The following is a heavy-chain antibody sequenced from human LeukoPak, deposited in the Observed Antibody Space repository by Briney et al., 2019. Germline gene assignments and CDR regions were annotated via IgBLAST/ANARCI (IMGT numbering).Heavy chain of an antibody. CDR1: GFTFSSYG. J-gene: IGHJ4*02. CDR2: IRYDGSNK. Sequence: GGSLRLSCAASGFTFSSYGMHWVRQAPGKGLEWVAFIRYDGSNKYYADSVKGRFTISRDNSKNTLYLQMNSLRSEDMAVYYCAKATFTRWELMPFDYWGQGTLVTVSS. V-gene: IGHV3-30*02. D-gene: IGHD1-26*01. CDR3: AKATFTRWELMPFDY.